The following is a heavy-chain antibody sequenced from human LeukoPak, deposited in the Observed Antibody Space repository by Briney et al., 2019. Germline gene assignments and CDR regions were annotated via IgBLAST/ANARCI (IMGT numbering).Heavy chain of an antibody. Sequence: SETLSLTCTVSGGSISSYYWSRIRQPPGKGLEWIGYIYYSGSTNYNPSLKSRVTISVDTSKNQFSLKLSSVTAADTAVYYCARGGYSNSADAFDIWGQGTMVTVSS. CDR2: IYYSGST. J-gene: IGHJ3*02. CDR3: ARGGYSNSADAFDI. D-gene: IGHD6-13*01. V-gene: IGHV4-59*01. CDR1: GGSISSYY.